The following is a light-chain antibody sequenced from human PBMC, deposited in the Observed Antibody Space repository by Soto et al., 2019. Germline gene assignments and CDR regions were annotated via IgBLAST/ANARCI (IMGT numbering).Light chain of an antibody. CDR2: EVS. V-gene: IGLV2-8*01. Sequence: QSALTQPPSASGSPGQSVTISCTGTSSDVGGYNYVSWYQQHPGKAPKLMISEVSKRPSGVPDRFSGSKSGNTASLTVSGLQAEEEADYYCCSFASNNNLVFGGGTKVTVL. CDR1: SSDVGGYNY. CDR3: CSFASNNNLV. J-gene: IGLJ2*01.